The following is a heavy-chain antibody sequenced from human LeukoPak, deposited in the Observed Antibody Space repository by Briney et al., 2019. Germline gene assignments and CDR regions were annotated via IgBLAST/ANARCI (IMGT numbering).Heavy chain of an antibody. J-gene: IGHJ4*02. V-gene: IGHV1-69*01. CDR3: ARDRPYTGGWRGFDY. CDR2: IIPMFGIA. Sequence: GSSVKVSCKASGGXFSRYAISWVRQAPGQGLEWMGGIIPMFGIANYAQKFQGRVTITADESTSTAYMELSSLRSEDTAVYYCARDRPYTGGWRGFDYWGQGTLVTVSS. CDR1: GGXFSRYA. D-gene: IGHD6-19*01.